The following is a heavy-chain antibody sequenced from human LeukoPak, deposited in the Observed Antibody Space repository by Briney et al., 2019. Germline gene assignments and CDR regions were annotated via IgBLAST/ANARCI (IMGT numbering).Heavy chain of an antibody. J-gene: IGHJ6*02. V-gene: IGHV3-23*01. CDR1: GVTLRNYA. CDR3: ARFLGRITISGVVPYGMDV. CDR2: ISGDGEST. D-gene: IGHD3-3*01. Sequence: GGSLRLSCAASGVTLRNYAMTWIRQAPGKGLQWVSVISGDGESTYYADSVKGRFTISRHSSKNTLYLQMNSLRGEDTAVYYCARFLGRITISGVVPYGMDVWGQGTTVTVSS.